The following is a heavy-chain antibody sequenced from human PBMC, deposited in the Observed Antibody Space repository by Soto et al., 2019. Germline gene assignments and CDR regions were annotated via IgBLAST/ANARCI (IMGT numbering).Heavy chain of an antibody. D-gene: IGHD2-2*01. CDR3: ARHVPAAGYYYGMDV. CDR1: GGTFSSYA. V-gene: IGHV1-69*12. J-gene: IGHJ6*02. CDR2: IIPIFGTA. Sequence: QVQLVQSGAEVKKPGSSVKVSCKASGGTFSSYAISWVRQAPGQGLEWMGGIIPIFGTADYAQKFQGRVTITADESTSTADMELSSLRSEVTAVYYCARHVPAAGYYYGMDVWGQGTTGTVSS.